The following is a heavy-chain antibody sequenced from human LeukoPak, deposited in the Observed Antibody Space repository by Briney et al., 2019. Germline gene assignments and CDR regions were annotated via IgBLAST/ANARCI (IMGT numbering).Heavy chain of an antibody. Sequence: PGGSLRLSCAASGFTFSNYDMPWVRQATGEGLEWVSAIGTAGDTYYSGSVKGRFTISRENAKNSLYLQMNSLKAGDTAVYYCARGGWFGELLRPFDYWGQGSLVTVSS. CDR2: IGTAGDT. V-gene: IGHV3-13*01. CDR1: GFTFSNYD. D-gene: IGHD3-10*01. J-gene: IGHJ4*02. CDR3: ARGGWFGELLRPFDY.